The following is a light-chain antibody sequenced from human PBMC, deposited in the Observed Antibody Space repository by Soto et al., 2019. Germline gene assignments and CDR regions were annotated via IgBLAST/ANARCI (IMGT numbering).Light chain of an antibody. CDR3: QQSYTSPPWT. CDR2: GAS. V-gene: IGKV1-39*01. Sequence: DIQMTQSPSSLSASLGYRVTISCRSSQSITIYLNWYQQTPGKAPRLLIYGASTLQTGVPSRFSGSGSGRDFTLTISSLRPEDIATYFCQQSYTSPPWTFGQGTKVDIK. CDR1: QSITIY. J-gene: IGKJ1*01.